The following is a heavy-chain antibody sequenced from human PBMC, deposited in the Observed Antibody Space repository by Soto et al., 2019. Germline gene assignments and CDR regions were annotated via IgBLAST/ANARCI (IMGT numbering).Heavy chain of an antibody. V-gene: IGHV1-18*01. CDR2: ISADSGNT. J-gene: IGHJ4*02. D-gene: IGHD4-17*01. Sequence: GASVKVSCKASGFTFTSSAVQWVRQAPGQGLEWMGWISADSGNTNYAQKLQGRVTMTTDTSTSTAYMELRSLRSDDTAVYYCARDITVTTLPSDYWGQGTLVNVSS. CDR1: GFTFTSSA. CDR3: ARDITVTTLPSDY.